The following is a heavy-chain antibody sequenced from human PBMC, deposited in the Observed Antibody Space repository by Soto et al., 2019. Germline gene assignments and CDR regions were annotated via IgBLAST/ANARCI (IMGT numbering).Heavy chain of an antibody. CDR3: ARGKGLVDTAMVTFGDYYYYMDV. CDR2: MNPNSGNT. CDR1: GYTFTSYD. V-gene: IGHV1-8*01. J-gene: IGHJ6*03. Sequence: QVPLVQSGAEVKKPGASVKVSCKASGYTFTSYDINWVRQATGQGLEWMGWMNPNSGNTGYAQKFQGRVTMTRNTSISTAYMELSSLRSEDTAVYYCARGKGLVDTAMVTFGDYYYYMDVWGKGTTVTVSS. D-gene: IGHD5-18*01.